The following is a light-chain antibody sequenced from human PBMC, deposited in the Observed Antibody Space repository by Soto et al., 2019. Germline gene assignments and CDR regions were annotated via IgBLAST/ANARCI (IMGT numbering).Light chain of an antibody. Sequence: AIRMTQSPSSLSASTGDRVTITLRANQGISSYLAWNHQKPVKAPKLLIYAATTLQSGVPSRFSGSGSGTDFTLTISCLQSEDFASYYCQQYYSYSHTFGQRTKVDLK. V-gene: IGKV1-8*01. CDR2: AAT. J-gene: IGKJ1*01. CDR1: QGISSY. CDR3: QQYYSYSHT.